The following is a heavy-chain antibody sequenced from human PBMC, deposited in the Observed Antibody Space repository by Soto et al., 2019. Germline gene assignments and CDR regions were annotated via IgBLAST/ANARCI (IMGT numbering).Heavy chain of an antibody. V-gene: IGHV1-8*01. CDR3: ARGRASGSYYLLDY. CDR2: INPNSGNI. J-gene: IGHJ4*02. D-gene: IGHD3-10*01. CDR1: GNTFTSYD. Sequence: ASVTVSCKASGNTFTSYDSNWVRQATGHGLEWMGWINPNSGNIGYAQKFQGRVTMTRDTAIRTAYMEVSRLRSDDTAVYYCARGRASGSYYLLDYWGQGTLVTVSS.